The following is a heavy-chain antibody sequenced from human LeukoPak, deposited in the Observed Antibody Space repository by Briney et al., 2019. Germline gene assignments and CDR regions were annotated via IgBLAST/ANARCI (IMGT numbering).Heavy chain of an antibody. CDR1: GGSISSGSYY. J-gene: IGHJ4*02. V-gene: IGHV4-39*07. Sequence: SQTLSLTCTVSGGSISSGSYYWGWIRQPPGKGLEWIGNIYYSGSMYWNLSLKSRVTISIDTSKKQFSLKLSSVTAADTAVYYCARVRGDYEFDYWGQGTLVTVSS. CDR2: IYYSGSM. CDR3: ARVRGDYEFDY. D-gene: IGHD4-17*01.